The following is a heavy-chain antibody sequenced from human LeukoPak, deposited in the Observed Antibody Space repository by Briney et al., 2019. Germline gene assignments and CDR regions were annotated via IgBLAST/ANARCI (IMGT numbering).Heavy chain of an antibody. Sequence: PSETLSLTCTVSGGSISSYYWSWIRQPPGKGLEWIGYIYYSGSTNYNPSLKSRVTISVDTSKNQFSLKLSSVTAADTAVYYCARSFYGSGSYYFNWFDPWGQGTLVTVSS. CDR2: IYYSGST. CDR1: GGSISSYY. CDR3: ARSFYGSGSYYFNWFDP. V-gene: IGHV4-59*01. D-gene: IGHD3-10*01. J-gene: IGHJ5*02.